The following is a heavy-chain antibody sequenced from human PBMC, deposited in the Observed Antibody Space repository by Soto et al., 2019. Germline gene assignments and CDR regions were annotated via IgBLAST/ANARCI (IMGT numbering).Heavy chain of an antibody. CDR1: GFTFSSYW. CDR3: AGDDIVVVPAALGEGGYSGYGFDY. D-gene: IGHD2-2*01. J-gene: IGHJ4*02. Sequence: EVQLVESGGGLVQPGGSLRLSCAASGFTFSSYWMSWVRQAPGKGLELVANIKQDGSEKYYVDSVKGRFTISRDNAKNTLYLQMNSLRAADTAVDYCAGDDIVVVPAALGEGGYSGYGFDYCGQGTLVTVSS. CDR2: IKQDGSEK. V-gene: IGHV3-7*03.